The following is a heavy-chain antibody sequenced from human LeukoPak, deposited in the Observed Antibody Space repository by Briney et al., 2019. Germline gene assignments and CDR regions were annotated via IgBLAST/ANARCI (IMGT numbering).Heavy chain of an antibody. D-gene: IGHD2-15*01. CDR3: ARDRPGGSSFDY. CDR2: IDYAGRT. V-gene: IGHV4-59*01. Sequence: SETLSLTCTVSGGSISRDYWSWIRQPPGKGLEWIGYIDYAGRTNYNPSLKSRVTISVDTSKNQFSLKLSSVTAADTAVYYCARDRPGGSSFDYWGQGTLVTVSS. J-gene: IGHJ4*02. CDR1: GGSISRDY.